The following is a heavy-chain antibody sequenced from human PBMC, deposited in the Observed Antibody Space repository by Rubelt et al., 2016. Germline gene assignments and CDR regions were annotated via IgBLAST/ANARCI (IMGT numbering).Heavy chain of an antibody. Sequence: QLQLQESGPGLVKPSETLSLTCAVYGGSFSGYYCTWIRQPPGKGLEWIGEIHPSGSTNYNPSLTSRVTISPDTSKNQVSLNLNSVTAADTAVYYCARGLDSTKTGADWGQGTLVTVSS. CDR1: GGSFSGYY. J-gene: IGHJ4*02. CDR3: ARGLDSTKTGAD. D-gene: IGHD3-10*01. CDR2: IHPSGST. V-gene: IGHV4-34*01.